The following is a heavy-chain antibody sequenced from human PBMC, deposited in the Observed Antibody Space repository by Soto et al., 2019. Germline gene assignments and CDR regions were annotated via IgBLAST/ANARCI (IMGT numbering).Heavy chain of an antibody. CDR1: GFTFSSYG. D-gene: IGHD6-19*01. V-gene: IGHV3-30*18. CDR2: ISYAGSKK. J-gene: IGHJ6*02. Sequence: PGGSLRLSCAAAGFTFSSYGMHWVRQSPGKVLAWVAVISYAGSKKYYADSVKGRSTISRDNSKNTLYLQMNSLRAEDTAVYYCAKERSPPPPTSIAVAGTDYYYGMDVWGQGTTVTFSS. CDR3: AKERSPPPPTSIAVAGTDYYYGMDV.